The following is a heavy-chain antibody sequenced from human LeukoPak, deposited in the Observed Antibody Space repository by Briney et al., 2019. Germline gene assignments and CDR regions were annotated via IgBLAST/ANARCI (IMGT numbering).Heavy chain of an antibody. J-gene: IGHJ5*02. CDR1: GGSISSSDYY. Sequence: SETLSQTCTVSGGSISSSDYYWGWIRQPPGKGLEWIGTIYYSATSYYSGTSYFNPSLKSRVTISVDTPKNQFSLKLSSVTAADTALYCARQEGSTWEYNWFDPWGQGTLVTVSS. V-gene: IGHV4-39*01. D-gene: IGHD6-13*01. CDR3: ARQEGSTWEYNWFDP. CDR2: IYYSATSYYSGTS.